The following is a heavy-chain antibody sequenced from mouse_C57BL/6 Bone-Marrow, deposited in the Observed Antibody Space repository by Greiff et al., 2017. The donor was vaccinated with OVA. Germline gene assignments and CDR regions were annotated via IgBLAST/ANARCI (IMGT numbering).Heavy chain of an antibody. Sequence: QVQLQQSGPELVKPGASVKISCKASGYAFSSSWMNWVKQRPGKGLEWIGRIYPGDGDTNYNGKFKGKATLTADKSSSTAYMQLSSLTSEDSAVYFCARQACTTVVASRSVDYWGQGTTLTVAS. CDR1: GYAFSSSW. CDR3: ARQACTTVVASRSVDY. D-gene: IGHD1-1*01. CDR2: IYPGDGDT. J-gene: IGHJ2*01. V-gene: IGHV1-82*01.